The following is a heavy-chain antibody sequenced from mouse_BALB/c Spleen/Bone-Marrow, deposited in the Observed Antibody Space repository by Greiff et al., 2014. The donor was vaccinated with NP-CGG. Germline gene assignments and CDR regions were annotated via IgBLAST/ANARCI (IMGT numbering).Heavy chain of an antibody. CDR2: INPDSSTI. J-gene: IGHJ1*01. CDR1: GFDFSGYW. V-gene: IGHV4-1*02. Sequence: EVQLVESGGGLVQPGGSLKLSCAASGFDFSGYWMSWVRQAPGKGLEWIGEINPDSSTINYTPSLKDKFLISRDNAKNTLYLQMSKVRSEDTALYYCARLNYYGSLFVWGAGTTVTVSS. D-gene: IGHD1-1*01. CDR3: ARLNYYGSLFV.